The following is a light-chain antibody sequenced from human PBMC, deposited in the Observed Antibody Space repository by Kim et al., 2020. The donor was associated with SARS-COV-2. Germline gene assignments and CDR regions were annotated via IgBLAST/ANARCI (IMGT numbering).Light chain of an antibody. V-gene: IGKV3-11*01. J-gene: IGKJ4*01. CDR1: PRFNHL. CDR3: QQRSHWFT. CDR2: DAS. Sequence: LFPGERAPPPCKARPRFNHLLAWYQPRPGQAPRLLIYDASKRATGIPPRFSGSGSGTDFTLTISSLQPEDFAVYYCQQRSHWFTFGGGTKVDIK.